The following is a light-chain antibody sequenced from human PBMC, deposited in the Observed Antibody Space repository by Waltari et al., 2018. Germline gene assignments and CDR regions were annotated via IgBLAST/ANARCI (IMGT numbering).Light chain of an antibody. J-gene: IGKJ1*01. V-gene: IGKV3-20*01. CDR1: QSGSMY. CDR3: QKYESLPAT. Sequence: EILLTQSPDTLSLSPGERDTLPCIASQSGSMYVAWYQQKPGQAPMPLIYRASSRATGIPDRFSGSGSGTDFSLTISRLEPEDVAMYYCQKYESLPATFGQGTKVEIK. CDR2: RAS.